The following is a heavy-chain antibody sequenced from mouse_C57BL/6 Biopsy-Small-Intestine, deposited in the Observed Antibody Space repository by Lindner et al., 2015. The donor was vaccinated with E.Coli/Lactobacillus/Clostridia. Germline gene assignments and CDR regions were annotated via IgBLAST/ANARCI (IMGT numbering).Heavy chain of an antibody. D-gene: IGHD1-1*01. J-gene: IGHJ4*01. CDR2: IDPETGGT. V-gene: IGHV1-15*01. Sequence: VQLQESGAELVRPGASVTLSCKASGYTFTDYEMHWVKQTPVHGLEWIGAIDPETGGTAYNQKFKGKAILTADKSSSTAYMELRSLTSEDSAVYYCTRGGNGSSPYYYAMDYWGQGTSVTVSS. CDR1: GYTFTDYE. CDR3: TRGGNGSSPYYYAMDY.